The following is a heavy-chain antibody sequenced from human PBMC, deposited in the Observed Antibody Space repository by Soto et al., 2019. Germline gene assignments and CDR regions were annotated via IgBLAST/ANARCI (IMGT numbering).Heavy chain of an antibody. J-gene: IGHJ5*02. Sequence: VASVKVSCKASGYTFTSYDINWVRQATGQGLEWMGWMNPNSGNTGYAQKFQGRVTMTRNTSISTAYMELSSLRSEDTAVYYCARVVGYCSGGSCYSYWFDPWGQGTLVTVSS. CDR2: MNPNSGNT. D-gene: IGHD2-15*01. V-gene: IGHV1-8*01. CDR3: ARVVGYCSGGSCYSYWFDP. CDR1: GYTFTSYD.